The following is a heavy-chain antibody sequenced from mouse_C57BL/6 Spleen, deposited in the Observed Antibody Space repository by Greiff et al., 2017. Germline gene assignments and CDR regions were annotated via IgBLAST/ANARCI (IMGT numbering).Heavy chain of an antibody. J-gene: IGHJ4*01. CDR2: ISSGGSTI. V-gene: IGHV5-17*01. CDR1: GFTFSDYG. Sequence: EVQVVESGGGLVKPGGSLKLSCAASGFTFSDYGMHWVRQAPEKGLEWVAYISSGGSTIYYADTVKGRFTISRDNAKNTLFLQMTSLRSEDTAMYYCARGYYDYDDGYAMDYWGQGTSVTVSS. CDR3: ARGYYDYDDGYAMDY. D-gene: IGHD2-4*01.